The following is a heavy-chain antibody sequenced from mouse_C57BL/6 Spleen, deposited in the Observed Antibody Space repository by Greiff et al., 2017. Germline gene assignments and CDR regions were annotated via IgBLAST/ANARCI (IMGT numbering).Heavy chain of an antibody. V-gene: IGHV1-52*01. J-gene: IGHJ4*01. CDR1: GYTFTSYW. D-gene: IGHD1-1*01. CDR3: ARMGSSYVNYALDY. Sequence: QVQLQQPGAELVRPGSSVKLSCKASGYTFTSYWMHWVKQRPIQGLEWIGNIDPSDSETHYNQKFKDKATLTVDKSSSTAYMQLSSLTSEDSAVYYSARMGSSYVNYALDYWGQGTSVTVSS. CDR2: IDPSDSET.